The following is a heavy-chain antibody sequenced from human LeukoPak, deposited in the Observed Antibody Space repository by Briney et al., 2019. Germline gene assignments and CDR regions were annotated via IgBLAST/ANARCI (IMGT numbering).Heavy chain of an antibody. J-gene: IGHJ4*02. CDR2: IKEDGSEK. Sequence: GGSLRLSCAASRFTFSDYYMTWVRQAPGRGLEWVANIKEDGSEKNYVDSVKGRFTISRDNAKNSVYLLLNSLTPEDTAVYYCARGRPAADASDYWGQGTLVTVSS. V-gene: IGHV3-7*01. CDR3: ARGRPAADASDY. CDR1: RFTFSDYY. D-gene: IGHD6-13*01.